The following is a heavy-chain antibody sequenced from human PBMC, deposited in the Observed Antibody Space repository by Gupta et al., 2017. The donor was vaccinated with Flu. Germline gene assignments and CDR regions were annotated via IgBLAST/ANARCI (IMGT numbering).Heavy chain of an antibody. J-gene: IGHJ4*02. CDR1: GFTLRSYW. CDR2: IAADDSVK. D-gene: IGHD5-12*01. Sequence: EEQLAESGGGVVPSGGALSLSRGGAGFTLRSYWMDWVRQAPGKGLEEVANIAADDSVKNYAESVKGRFTISRDDAKNSLSLRMNSLGAEDSAVYYCARDRGWQRFDYWGQGALVTVSS. V-gene: IGHV3-7*01. CDR3: ARDRGWQRFDY.